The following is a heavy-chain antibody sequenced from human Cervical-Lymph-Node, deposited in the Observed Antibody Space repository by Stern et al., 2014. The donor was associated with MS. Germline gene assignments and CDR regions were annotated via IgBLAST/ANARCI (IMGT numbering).Heavy chain of an antibody. CDR3: ARGVVSNRAAATLHNLFDP. CDR2: MIPIIGLA. J-gene: IGHJ5*02. V-gene: IGHV1-69*04. CDR1: GGTFSSSYA. D-gene: IGHD2-15*01. Sequence: QVQLQQSGAEVKKPGSSMNVSCKTSGGTFSSSYAITWMRQAPGQRLGWLGRMIPIIGLANYAQKFQGRVTITADTATSTTYMEMSSLGSEDTAVYYCARGVVSNRAAATLHNLFDPWGQGTLVTVSS.